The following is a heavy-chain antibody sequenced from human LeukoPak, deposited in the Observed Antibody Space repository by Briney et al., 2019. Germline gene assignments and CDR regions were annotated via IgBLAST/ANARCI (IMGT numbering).Heavy chain of an antibody. CDR3: ARAEDYYDSSGLEDAFDI. Sequence: ASVKVSCKASGGTFSSYAISWVRQAPGQGLEWMGGIIPIFSTANYAQKFQGRVTITADESTSTAYMELSSLRSEDTAVYYCARAEDYYDSSGLEDAFDIWGQGTMVTVSS. D-gene: IGHD3-22*01. V-gene: IGHV1-69*13. CDR2: IIPIFSTA. CDR1: GGTFSSYA. J-gene: IGHJ3*02.